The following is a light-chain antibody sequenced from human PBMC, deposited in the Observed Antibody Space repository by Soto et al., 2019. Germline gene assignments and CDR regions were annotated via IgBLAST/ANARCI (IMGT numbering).Light chain of an antibody. V-gene: IGKV1-5*01. CDR3: QQFHLGNT. CDR1: QSVHKW. CDR2: DAS. Sequence: IQMTQSPSTLSASVGDRVTITCRASQSVHKWVAWYQQKSGRAPILLIYDASTLQSGVSSRFSGTGSGTDFSLSITSLQPDDFATYYCQQFHLGNTFGQGTRLEIK. J-gene: IGKJ2*01.